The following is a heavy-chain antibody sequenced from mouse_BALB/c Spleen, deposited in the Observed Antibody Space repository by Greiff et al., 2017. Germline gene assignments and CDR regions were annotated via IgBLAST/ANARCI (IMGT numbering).Heavy chain of an antibody. CDR1: GYTFTSYW. CDR3: ARALYYSRSYGDY. CDR2: INPSTGYT. J-gene: IGHJ3*01. D-gene: IGHD1-1*01. Sequence: VQLQESGAELAKPGASVKMSCKASGYTFTSYWMHWVKQRPGQGLEWIGYINPSTGYTEYNQKFKDKATLTADKSSSTAYMQLSSLTSEDSAVYYCARALYYSRSYGDYWGQGTLVTVSA. V-gene: IGHV1-7*01.